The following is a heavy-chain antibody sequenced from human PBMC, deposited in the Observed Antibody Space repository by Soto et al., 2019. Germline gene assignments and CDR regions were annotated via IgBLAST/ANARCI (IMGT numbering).Heavy chain of an antibody. J-gene: IGHJ4*02. Sequence: DVQLLESGGGLVQPGGSLRLSCAASGFTFNAYAMTWVRQSQWKGLEWVSAIGGSGGNRYYAGSVRGRFTISRDNSKDTVDLQMNRLRVEDTAVYYCARVASDYINSVDHWGQGILVSVSS. CDR1: GFTFNAYA. CDR2: IGGSGGNR. CDR3: ARVASDYINSVDH. D-gene: IGHD4-4*01. V-gene: IGHV3-23*01.